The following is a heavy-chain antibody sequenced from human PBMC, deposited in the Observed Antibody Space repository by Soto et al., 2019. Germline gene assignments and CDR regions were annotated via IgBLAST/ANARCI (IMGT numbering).Heavy chain of an antibody. Sequence: QVQLVQSGTEVKKPGASVKVSCKASGYIFSTYGITWVRQAPGQGLEWMGWISPYSDNTTYAQKFQGRVTMTTDTSTRTAYIELRSRRFGETVGYYCARGVIPGPSVACSPPAEYWCPGTLVSVSS. CDR1: GYIFSTYG. J-gene: IGHJ4*02. CDR2: ISPYSDNT. V-gene: IGHV1-18*01. D-gene: IGHD2-21*01. CDR3: ARGVIPGPSVACSPPAEY.